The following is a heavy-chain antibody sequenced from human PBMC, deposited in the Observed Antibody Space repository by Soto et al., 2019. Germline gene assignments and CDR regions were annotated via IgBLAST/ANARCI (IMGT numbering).Heavy chain of an antibody. CDR1: GGTFSSYS. Sequence: AVKVSCNASGGTFSSYSISWVRHDPGQGREWMVGVIPIFSTPNYAQKFQGGVTITADESTSTSYMQLSSLRSEDTAVYYCARNNGQRDYYDSSLDGFDIWRQGPLVPVS. CDR2: VIPIFSTP. J-gene: IGHJ3*02. CDR3: ARNNGQRDYYDSSLDGFDI. V-gene: IGHV1-69*13. D-gene: IGHD3-22*01.